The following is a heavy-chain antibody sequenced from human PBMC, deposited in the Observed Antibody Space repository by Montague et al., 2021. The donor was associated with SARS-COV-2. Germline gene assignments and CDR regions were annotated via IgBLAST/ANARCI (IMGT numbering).Heavy chain of an antibody. CDR2: IYYSGST. CDR1: GGSFSGYY. J-gene: IGHJ6*02. D-gene: IGHD2-2*01. CDR3: ATESLGYCSSTSCYGPHYGMDV. Sequence: TLSLTCAVYGGSFSGYYWSWIRQHPGKGLEWIGYIYYSGSTYYNPSLKSRVTISVDTSKNQFSLKLSSVTAADTAVYYCATESLGYCSSTSCYGPHYGMDVWGQGTTVTVSS. V-gene: IGHV4-31*11.